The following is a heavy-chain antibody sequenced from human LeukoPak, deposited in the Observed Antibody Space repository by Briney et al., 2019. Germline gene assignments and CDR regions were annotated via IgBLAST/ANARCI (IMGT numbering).Heavy chain of an antibody. CDR2: MNPNSGNT. CDR1: GYTLTGYY. V-gene: IGHV1-8*03. D-gene: IGHD3-10*01. J-gene: IGHJ5*02. Sequence: ASVKVSCKASGYTLTGYYMHWVRQATGQGLEWMGWMNPNSGNTGYAQKFQGRVTFTRDTSISTAYMELTSLRSEDTAVYYCARATSGGFNWFAPWGQGTLVTVSS. CDR3: ARATSGGFNWFAP.